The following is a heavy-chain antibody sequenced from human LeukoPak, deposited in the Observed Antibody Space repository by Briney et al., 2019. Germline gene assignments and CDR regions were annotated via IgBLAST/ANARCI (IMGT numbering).Heavy chain of an antibody. CDR3: ARDLRGEWEPTPFDY. J-gene: IGHJ4*02. Sequence: GGSLRLPCAASGFTFSSYSMNWVRQAPGKGLEWVSSISSSSSYIYYADSVKGRFTISRDNAKNSLYLQMNSLRAEDTAVYYCARDLRGEWEPTPFDYWGQGTLVTVSS. V-gene: IGHV3-21*01. CDR2: ISSSSSYI. CDR1: GFTFSSYS. D-gene: IGHD1-26*01.